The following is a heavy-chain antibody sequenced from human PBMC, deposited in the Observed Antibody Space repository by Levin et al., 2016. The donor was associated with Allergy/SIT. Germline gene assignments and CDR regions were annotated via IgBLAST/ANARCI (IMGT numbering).Heavy chain of an antibody. CDR3: ARGGDYGGNFIWFDP. D-gene: IGHD4-23*01. CDR1: NYTFTSYG. V-gene: IGHV1-18*01. CDR2: VSAYNGNT. J-gene: IGHJ5*02. Sequence: ASVKVSCKASNYTFTSYGLSWVRQPPGQGLEWMGWVSAYNGNTNYAQKVQGRVTMTTDRSTSTAYMELRTLRSEDTAVYYCARGGDYGGNFIWFDPWGQGTLVTVSS.